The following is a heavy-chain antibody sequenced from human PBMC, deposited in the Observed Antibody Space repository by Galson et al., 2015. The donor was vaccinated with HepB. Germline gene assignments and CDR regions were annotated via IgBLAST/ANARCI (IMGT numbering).Heavy chain of an antibody. V-gene: IGHV4-39*01. CDR1: GGSITTTTYY. Sequence: ETLSLTCSVSGGSITTTTYYWGWIRQPPGKGLEWIGRIYYSGSPYYNPSLKSRVTISVDTSKNQFSLKLSSVTAADTAVYYCAGSKYYYDSGSFSDAFDIWGHGTMVTVSS. D-gene: IGHD3-10*01. CDR2: IYYSGSP. CDR3: AGSKYYYDSGSFSDAFDI. J-gene: IGHJ3*02.